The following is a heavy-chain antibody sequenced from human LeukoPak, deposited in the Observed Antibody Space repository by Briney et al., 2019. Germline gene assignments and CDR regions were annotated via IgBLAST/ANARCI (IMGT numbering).Heavy chain of an antibody. CDR1: GGSISSYY. D-gene: IGHD6-13*01. J-gene: IGHJ5*02. V-gene: IGHV4-59*01. CDR2: XXYSGST. Sequence: PSETLSLTCTVSGGSISSYYWSWIRQPPGKGXXXXXXXXYSGSTNYNPSLKSRVTISVDTSKNQFSLKLISVTAADTAVYYCAREGIAAAGTIGSSWFDPWGQGTLVTVSS. CDR3: AREGIAAAGTIGSSWFDP.